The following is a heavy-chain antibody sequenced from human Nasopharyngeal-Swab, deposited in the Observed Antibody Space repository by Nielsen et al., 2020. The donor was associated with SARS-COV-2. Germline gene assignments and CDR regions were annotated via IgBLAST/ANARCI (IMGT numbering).Heavy chain of an antibody. CDR3: ARGEDGGFDDAFDI. Sequence: SETLSLTCAISGDTVSRKSAAWNWIRQSPSRGLEWLGRTYYRPKRYNDYAASVKSRITINPDPSKNQFSLQLNSVTPEDTAVYYCARGEDGGFDDAFDIWGQGTMVTVSS. D-gene: IGHD3-10*01. CDR1: GDTVSRKSAA. CDR2: TYYRPKRYN. J-gene: IGHJ3*02. V-gene: IGHV6-1*01.